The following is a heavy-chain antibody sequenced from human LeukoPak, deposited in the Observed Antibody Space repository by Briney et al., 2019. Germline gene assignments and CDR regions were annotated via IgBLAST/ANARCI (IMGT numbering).Heavy chain of an antibody. CDR1: GGSISSGSYY. Sequence: SETLSLTCTVSGGSISSGSYYWGWTRQPPGKGLEWIGSIYHSGSTYYNPSLKSRVTISVDTSKNQFSLKLSSVTAADTAVYYCARLRYGNYFDYWGQGTLVTVSS. D-gene: IGHD4-17*01. V-gene: IGHV4-39*07. J-gene: IGHJ4*02. CDR3: ARLRYGNYFDY. CDR2: IYHSGST.